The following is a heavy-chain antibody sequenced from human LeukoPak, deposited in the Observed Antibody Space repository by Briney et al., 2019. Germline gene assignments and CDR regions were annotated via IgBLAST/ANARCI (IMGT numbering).Heavy chain of an antibody. CDR2: IYYSGNT. V-gene: IGHV4-59*01. CDR3: ARYGDYVFDY. D-gene: IGHD4-17*01. Sequence: SETLSLTCTVSGGSISSYYWSWIRQPPGKGLEWIRYIYYSGNTNYNPSLKSRVTISVDTPKNQFSLKLTSVTAADTAVYYCARYGDYVFDYWGQGTLVTVSS. J-gene: IGHJ4*02. CDR1: GGSISSYY.